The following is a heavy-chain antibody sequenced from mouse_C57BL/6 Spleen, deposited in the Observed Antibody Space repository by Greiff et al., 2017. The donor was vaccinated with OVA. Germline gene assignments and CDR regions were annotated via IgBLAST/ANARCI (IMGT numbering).Heavy chain of an antibody. J-gene: IGHJ1*03. Sequence: QVQLQQPGTELVKPGASVKLSCKASGYTFTSYWMHWVKQRPGQGLEWIGNINPSNGGTNYNEKFKSKATLTVDKSSSTAYMQLSSLISEDSAVFYCAKTYVSSFRWYFDVWGTGTTVTVSS. D-gene: IGHD1-1*01. CDR2: INPSNGGT. CDR1: GYTFTSYW. CDR3: AKTYVSSFRWYFDV. V-gene: IGHV1-53*01.